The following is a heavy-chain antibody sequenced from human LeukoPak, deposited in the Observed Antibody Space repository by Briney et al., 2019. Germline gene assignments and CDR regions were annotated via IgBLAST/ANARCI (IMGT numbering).Heavy chain of an antibody. CDR2: IKQNGSEK. CDR1: GFTFSSDW. J-gene: IGHJ4*02. D-gene: IGHD1-1*01. CDR3: AKALNWNDAGFDY. Sequence: GGSLRLSCAASGFTFSSDWMSWVRQAPGKGLDWVANIKQNGSEKYNVDSVKGRFTISKDNAKNTLYLQMNSLRAEDTAVYYCAKALNWNDAGFDYWGQGTLVTVSS. V-gene: IGHV3-7*03.